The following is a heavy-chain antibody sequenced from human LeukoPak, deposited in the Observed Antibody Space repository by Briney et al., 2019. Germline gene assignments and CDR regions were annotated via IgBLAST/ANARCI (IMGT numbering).Heavy chain of an antibody. J-gene: IGHJ3*02. Sequence: GGSLRLSCAASGFTFSSYWMHWVRQAPGKRLVWVSRMSSDGSDTNYAASVKGRFTISRDNAKNTLYLQMNSLRAEDTAVYYCARAVTGVGDAFDIWGQGTMVTVSS. D-gene: IGHD4-11*01. V-gene: IGHV3-74*01. CDR2: MSSDGSDT. CDR3: ARAVTGVGDAFDI. CDR1: GFTFSSYW.